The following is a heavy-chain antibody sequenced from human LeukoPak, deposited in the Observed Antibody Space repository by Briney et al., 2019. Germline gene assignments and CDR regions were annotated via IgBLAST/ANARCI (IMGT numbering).Heavy chain of an antibody. Sequence: SVKVSCKASGGTFSSYAISWVRQAPGQGLEWMGGIIPIFGTANYAQKFQGRVTITTDESTSTAYMELSSLRSEDTAVYYCAWQGYSSSYFHYYYYMDVWGKGTTVTVSS. CDR1: GGTFSSYA. CDR3: AWQGYSSSYFHYYYYMDV. V-gene: IGHV1-69*05. J-gene: IGHJ6*03. CDR2: IIPIFGTA. D-gene: IGHD6-13*01.